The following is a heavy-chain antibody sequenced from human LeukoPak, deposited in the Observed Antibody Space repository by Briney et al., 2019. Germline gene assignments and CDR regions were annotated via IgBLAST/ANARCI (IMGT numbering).Heavy chain of an antibody. D-gene: IGHD6-13*01. CDR3: AKDPYSSSWTGY. V-gene: IGHV3-23*01. CDR2: ISGSGGST. J-gene: IGHJ4*02. CDR1: GFTFSSYA. Sequence: GGCLRLSCAASGFTFSSYAMSWVRQAPGKGLEWVSAISGSGGSTYYADPVKGRFTISRDNSKNTLYLQMNSLRAEDTAVYYCAKDPYSSSWTGYWGQGTLVTVSS.